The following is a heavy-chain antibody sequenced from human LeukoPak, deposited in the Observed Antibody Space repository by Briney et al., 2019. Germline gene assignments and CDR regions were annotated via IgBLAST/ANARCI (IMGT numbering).Heavy chain of an antibody. V-gene: IGHV3-9*01. CDR3: VKDTGGPRYYYYYGMDV. CDR1: GFNFDDFA. CDR2: INWNSDFI. Sequence: GGSLRLSCAASGFNFDDFAMHWVRQAPGKGLQWVAGINWNSDFIGYADSVRGRFTISRDNGENSLYLQMNSLRAEDTALYYCVKDTGGPRYYYYYGMDVWGQGTTVTVSS. D-gene: IGHD3-16*01. J-gene: IGHJ6*02.